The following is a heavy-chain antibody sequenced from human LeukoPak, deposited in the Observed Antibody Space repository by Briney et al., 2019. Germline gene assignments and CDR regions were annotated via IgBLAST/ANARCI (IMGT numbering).Heavy chain of an antibody. CDR2: ISGSGGST. J-gene: IGHJ4*02. CDR1: GFTFSSYA. V-gene: IGHV3-23*01. CDR3: AKTKYSGSYYFDY. Sequence: PGGSLRLSCAASGFTFSSYAMSWVRQAPGKGLEWVSAISGSGGSTYYPDSVKGRFTISRDNSKNTLYLQMNSLRAEDTAVYYCAKTKYSGSYYFDYWGQGTLVTVSS. D-gene: IGHD1-26*01.